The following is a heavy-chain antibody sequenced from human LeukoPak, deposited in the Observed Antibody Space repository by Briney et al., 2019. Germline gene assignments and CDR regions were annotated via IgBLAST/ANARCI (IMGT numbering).Heavy chain of an antibody. D-gene: IGHD5-18*01. V-gene: IGHV3-48*04. J-gene: IGHJ3*02. CDR3: ASRIYSYGYDAFDI. CDR1: GFTVSSNY. Sequence: TGGSLRLSCAASGFTVSSNYMSWVRQAPGKGLEWVSYISSSSSTIYYADSVKGRFTISRDNAKNSLYLQMNSLRAEDTAVYYCASRIYSYGYDAFDIWGQGTMVTVSS. CDR2: ISSSSSTI.